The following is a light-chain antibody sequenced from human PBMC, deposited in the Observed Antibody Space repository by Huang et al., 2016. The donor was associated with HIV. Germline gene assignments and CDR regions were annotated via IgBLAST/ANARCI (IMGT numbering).Light chain of an antibody. V-gene: IGKV3-15*01. CDR3: QQYNTSPRT. CDR1: QSVFKN. CDR2: GSS. J-gene: IGKJ1*01. Sequence: ENLMTQSSSTLSVSPGASSTLSCRASQSVFKNLAWYQQKPGQAPKLLIYGSSTRAAGIPARFSGSGSGTDFTLTISSLQSEDFAVYYCQQYNTSPRTFGQGTKVEV.